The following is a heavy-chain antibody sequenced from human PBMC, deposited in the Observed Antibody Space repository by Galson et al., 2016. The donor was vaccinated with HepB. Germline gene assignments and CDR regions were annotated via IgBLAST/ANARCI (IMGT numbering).Heavy chain of an antibody. CDR2: ISYSGNT. V-gene: IGHV4-59*01. CDR1: GGSINTYY. D-gene: IGHD3-3*02. CDR3: ARASSISTLGRMDV. J-gene: IGHJ6*02. Sequence: ETLSLTCAVSGGSINTYYWSWIRQPPGKGLEWIGYISYSGNTNYNPSLKSRVTISIDTAKSQFSLNLNSVTTADTAVYYWARASSISTLGRMDVWGQGTTVTVSS.